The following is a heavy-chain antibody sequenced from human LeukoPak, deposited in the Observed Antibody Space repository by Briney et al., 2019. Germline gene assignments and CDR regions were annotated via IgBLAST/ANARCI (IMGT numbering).Heavy chain of an antibody. CDR2: IPYDGSNK. J-gene: IGHJ4*02. V-gene: IGHV3-30*04. CDR1: GFTFSRYA. Sequence: GRSLRLSCAASGFTFSRYAMHWVRQAPGKGLEWVAVIPYDGSNKYYADSVKGRFTISRDNSKNTLYLQMNSLRAEDTAVYYCARDNGDAFDYWGQGTLVTVSS. CDR3: ARDNGDAFDY. D-gene: IGHD4-17*01.